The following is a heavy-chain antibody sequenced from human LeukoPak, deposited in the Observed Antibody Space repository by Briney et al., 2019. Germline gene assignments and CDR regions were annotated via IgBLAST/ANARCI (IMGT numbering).Heavy chain of an antibody. V-gene: IGHV3-15*01. Sequence: GGSLRLSCAASGFTFSNAWMSWVRQAPGKGLEWVGRIKSKIDGRTTDYAAPVKGRITISRDDSKNTLYLQMNSLKTEDTAVYYCTTDRRGAGLATAGTWTFDYWGQGTLVTVSS. J-gene: IGHJ4*02. CDR2: IKSKIDGRTT. CDR1: GFTFSNAW. CDR3: TTDRRGAGLATAGTWTFDY. D-gene: IGHD6-13*01.